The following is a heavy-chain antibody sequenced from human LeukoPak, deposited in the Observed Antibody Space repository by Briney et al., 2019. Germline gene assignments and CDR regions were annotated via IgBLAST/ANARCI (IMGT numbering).Heavy chain of an antibody. J-gene: IGHJ3*02. V-gene: IGHV4-61*02. D-gene: IGHD3-22*01. CDR2: IYTSGST. CDR1: GGSISSGSYY. Sequence: SETLSLTCTVSGGSISSGSYYWSWIRQPAGKGLEWIGRIYTSGSTNYNPSLKSRVTISVDTSKNQFSLKLSSVTAADTAVYYCARVGIDSSGYYPWVAFDIWGQGTMVTVSS. CDR3: ARVGIDSSGYYPWVAFDI.